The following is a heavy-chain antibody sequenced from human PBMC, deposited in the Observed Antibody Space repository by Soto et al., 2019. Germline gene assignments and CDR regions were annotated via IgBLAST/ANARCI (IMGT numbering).Heavy chain of an antibody. CDR1: GFSFSTSG. D-gene: IGHD4-4*01. J-gene: IGHJ4*01. CDR2: VSYDRSSK. CDR3: VKGERSRYSIIFDY. Sequence: GGSLRLSCVASGFSFSTSGMHWVRQAPGKGLEWVAVVSYDRSSKFYADSVKGRFTISSDDSKNTLYLHMDSLRVEDSAVYYCVKGERSRYSIIFDYWGHGTRGTVSS. V-gene: IGHV3-30*18.